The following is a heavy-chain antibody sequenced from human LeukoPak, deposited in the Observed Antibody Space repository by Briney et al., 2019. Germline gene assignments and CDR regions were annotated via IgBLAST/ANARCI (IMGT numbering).Heavy chain of an antibody. J-gene: IGHJ5*02. CDR1: GFTFSSYW. Sequence: GGSLRLSCPASGFTFSSYWMHWVRQAPGKGLVWVSRINSDGSSTSYADSVKGRFTISRDNAKNTLYLQMNSLRAEDTAVYYCARYRSTSRRFDPWGQGTLVTVSS. V-gene: IGHV3-74*01. CDR2: INSDGSST. CDR3: ARYRSTSRRFDP. D-gene: IGHD2-2*01.